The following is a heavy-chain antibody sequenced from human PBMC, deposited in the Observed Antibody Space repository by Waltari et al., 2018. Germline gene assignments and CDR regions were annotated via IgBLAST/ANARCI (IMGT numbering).Heavy chain of an antibody. V-gene: IGHV1-69*02. CDR2: IIPIXGIA. Sequence: QXVQSGXEVXKPGASVTVSCKXSGGTFSSYTISWGRQAPGQGLEWMGXIIPIXGIANXAQKFQGRVTXTADKSTSTAYMELSSLXSEDTAVYXCARVXSGYDITNWFDXWGQGTLVTVSS. J-gene: IGHJ5*02. CDR1: GGTFSSYT. CDR3: ARVXSGYDITNWFDX. D-gene: IGHD3-9*01.